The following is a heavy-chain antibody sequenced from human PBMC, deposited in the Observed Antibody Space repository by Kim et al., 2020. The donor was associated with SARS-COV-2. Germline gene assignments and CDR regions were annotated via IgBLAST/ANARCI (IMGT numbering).Heavy chain of an antibody. J-gene: IGHJ4*02. V-gene: IGHV5-51*01. CDR3: AKAARPFRHYYFDY. Sequence: SPSFQGQVTISADKSISTAYLQWSSLKASDTAMYYCAKAARPFRHYYFDYWGQGTLVTVSS. D-gene: IGHD6-6*01.